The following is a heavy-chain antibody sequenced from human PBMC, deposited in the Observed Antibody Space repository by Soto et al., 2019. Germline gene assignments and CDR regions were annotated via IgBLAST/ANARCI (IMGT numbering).Heavy chain of an antibody. J-gene: IGHJ6*02. Sequence: GESLKISCKGSGYSFTSYWISWVRQMPGKGLEWMGRIDPSDSYTNYSPSFQGHVTISADKSISTAYLQWSSLKASDTAMYYCARRDYYGSGSYYYTLSYYYGMDVWGQGTTVTVSS. V-gene: IGHV5-10-1*01. CDR3: ARRDYYGSGSYYYTLSYYYGMDV. D-gene: IGHD3-10*01. CDR1: GYSFTSYW. CDR2: IDPSDSYT.